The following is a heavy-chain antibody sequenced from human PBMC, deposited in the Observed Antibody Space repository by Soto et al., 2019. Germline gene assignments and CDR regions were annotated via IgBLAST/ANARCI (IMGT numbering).Heavy chain of an antibody. D-gene: IGHD3-22*01. Sequence: SLRLSCAASGFTFSRYGMHWVRQAPGKGLEWVAVIWYDGSNKYYADSVKGRFTISRDNSKNTLYLQVSSLRAEDTAVYYCARATYYYDNSGYSGYVLDVWGPGTTVTVSS. CDR1: GFTFSRYG. CDR2: IWYDGSNK. CDR3: ARATYYYDNSGYSGYVLDV. J-gene: IGHJ6*02. V-gene: IGHV3-33*01.